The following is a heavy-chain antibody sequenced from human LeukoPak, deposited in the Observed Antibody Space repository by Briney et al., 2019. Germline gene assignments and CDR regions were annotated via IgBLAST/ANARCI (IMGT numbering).Heavy chain of an antibody. D-gene: IGHD5-12*01. CDR1: GGSTSGYF. CDR3: AREPTSGREPTSGRPLDY. V-gene: IGHV4-4*07. CDR2: IYSSGSN. J-gene: IGHJ4*02. Sequence: SETLSLTCTVSGGSTSGYFWSWIRQPAGKGLEWIGRIYSSGSNNYNPSLKSRVTMSLDTSKNHLSLNLSSVTAADTAVYYCAREPTSGREPTSGRPLDYWGQGTLVTVSS.